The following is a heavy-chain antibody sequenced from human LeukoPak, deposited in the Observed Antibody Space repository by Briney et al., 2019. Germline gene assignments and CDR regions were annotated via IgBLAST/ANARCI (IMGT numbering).Heavy chain of an antibody. D-gene: IGHD6-13*01. CDR1: GFTFSSYA. Sequence: PGGSLRLSCAASGFTFSSYAMHWVRQAPGKGLEWVAVISYDGSNKYYADSVKGRFTISRDDSKNTLYLQMNSLRAEDTAVYYCAREAGGPLHFYGIAAAGAFDYWGQGTLVTVSS. CDR3: AREAGGPLHFYGIAAAGAFDY. J-gene: IGHJ4*02. CDR2: ISYDGSNK. V-gene: IGHV3-30-3*01.